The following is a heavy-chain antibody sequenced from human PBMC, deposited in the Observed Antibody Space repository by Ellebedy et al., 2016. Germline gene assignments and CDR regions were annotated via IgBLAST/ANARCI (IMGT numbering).Heavy chain of an antibody. D-gene: IGHD3-10*01. Sequence: GGSLRLSXEASGFNFNSHAMTWVRQMPGKGLEWVSVISGTGALIHYAESVKGRFTISRDNSKNTLLLHMNNLRADDTAIYYCAKASWFGEPLIFFYFYGMDVWGQGTTVTVSS. V-gene: IGHV3-23*01. J-gene: IGHJ6*02. CDR2: ISGTGALI. CDR1: GFNFNSHA. CDR3: AKASWFGEPLIFFYFYGMDV.